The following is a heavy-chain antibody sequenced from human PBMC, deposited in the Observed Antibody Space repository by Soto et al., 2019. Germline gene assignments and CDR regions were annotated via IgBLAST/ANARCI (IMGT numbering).Heavy chain of an antibody. CDR2: IIPIFGTA. V-gene: IGHV1-69*13. CDR3: ARDENSSYRPWNWFDP. J-gene: IGHJ5*02. CDR1: GGTFSSYA. D-gene: IGHD6-13*01. Sequence: SVKVSCKASGGTFSSYAISWVRQAPGQGLEWMGGIIPIFGTANYAQKFQGRVTITADESTSTAYMELSSLRSEDTAVYYCARDENSSYRPWNWFDPWGQGTLVTVSS.